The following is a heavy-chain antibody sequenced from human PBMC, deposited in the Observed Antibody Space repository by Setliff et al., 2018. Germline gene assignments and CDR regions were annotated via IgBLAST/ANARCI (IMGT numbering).Heavy chain of an antibody. CDR1: GFTFTTAW. J-gene: IGHJ4*02. CDR3: TTVGLRGPFG. V-gene: IGHV3-15*01. Sequence: LRLSCAASGFTFTTAWMTWVRQAPGKGLEWVGRIKSNVDGGTAHYAAPVEGRFTISRDDSKTALYLQMDNMKTENTAVYYCTTVGLRGPFGWGQGTLVTVSS. CDR2: IKSNVDGGTA. D-gene: IGHD3-10*01.